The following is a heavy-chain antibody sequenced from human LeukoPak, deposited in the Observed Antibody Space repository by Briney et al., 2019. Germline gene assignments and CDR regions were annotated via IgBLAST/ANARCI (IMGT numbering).Heavy chain of an antibody. J-gene: IGHJ4*02. CDR2: ISGSGDNT. CDR1: GFTFSSHG. Sequence: PGGSLRLSCAASGFTFSSHGMSWVRQAPGKGLEWVSTISGSGDNTYYADSVKGRFTISRDNSKNTLYLQMNSLRAEDTAVYYCAKRGLRTAYYFDYWGQGTLVTVSS. D-gene: IGHD6-19*01. CDR3: AKRGLRTAYYFDY. V-gene: IGHV3-23*01.